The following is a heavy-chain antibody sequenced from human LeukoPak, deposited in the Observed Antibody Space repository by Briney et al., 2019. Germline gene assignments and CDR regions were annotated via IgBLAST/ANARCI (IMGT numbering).Heavy chain of an antibody. CDR2: IYYSGST. D-gene: IGHD3-10*01. V-gene: IGHV4-59*11. Sequence: SGTLSLTCTVSGDSINSLDLWSWVRQPPGKGLEWIGYIYYSGSTNYNPSLKSRVTISVDTSKNQFSLKLSSVTAADTAVYYCARATGIWFDPWGQGTLVTVSS. J-gene: IGHJ5*02. CDR3: ARATGIWFDP. CDR1: GDSINSLDL.